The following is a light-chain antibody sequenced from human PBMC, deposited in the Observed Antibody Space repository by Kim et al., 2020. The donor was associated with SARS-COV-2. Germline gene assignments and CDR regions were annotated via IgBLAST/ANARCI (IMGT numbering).Light chain of an antibody. CDR3: QQTYHSPST. V-gene: IGKV1-39*01. Sequence: DIQLTQSPSSLSASVGDRVTITCRSSQSISNYLNWYQQKPGKAPNLLIYAASNLQSGVPSRFSGSGSGTDFTLTIGSLQPEDFTTYYCQQTYHSPSTFGQGTKLEI. CDR2: AAS. CDR1: QSISNY. J-gene: IGKJ2*01.